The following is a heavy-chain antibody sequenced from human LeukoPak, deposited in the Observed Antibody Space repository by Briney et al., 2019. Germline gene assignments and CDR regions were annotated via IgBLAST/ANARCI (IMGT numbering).Heavy chain of an antibody. CDR2: IHYTGST. CDR1: GGSISSYL. D-gene: IGHD3-10*01. V-gene: IGHV4-59*01. Sequence: SETLSLTCTVSGGSISSYLWSWIRPPPGKGLECSGYIHYTGSTNYNPSLKTRVTISVDTSTSQFSLKLSSVTAADTAIYYCASGGYYGSGNDFRFDPWGQGTLVTVSS. CDR3: ASGGYYGSGNDFRFDP. J-gene: IGHJ5*02.